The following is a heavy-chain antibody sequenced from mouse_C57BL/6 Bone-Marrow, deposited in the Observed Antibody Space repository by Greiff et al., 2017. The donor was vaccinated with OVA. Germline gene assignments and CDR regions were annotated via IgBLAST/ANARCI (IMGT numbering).Heavy chain of an antibody. CDR1: GYTFTSYG. CDR3: ARGWLVYCGY. Sequence: VQLEEPGAELARPGASVKLSCKASGYTFTSYGISWVKQRTGQGLEWIGEIYPRSGYTYYNEKFKGKATLTADKSSSTAYMELRSLTSEDSAVYFCARGWLVYCGYWGQGTTLTVSS. CDR2: IYPRSGYT. V-gene: IGHV1-81*01. J-gene: IGHJ2*01. D-gene: IGHD2-3*01.